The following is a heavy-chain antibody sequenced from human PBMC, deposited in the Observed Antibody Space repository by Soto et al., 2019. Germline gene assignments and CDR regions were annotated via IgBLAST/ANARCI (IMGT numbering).Heavy chain of an antibody. D-gene: IGHD2-21*02. V-gene: IGHV3-73*02. CDR1: GFTFSGSA. CDR3: TRLYCGGDCDFDS. J-gene: IGHJ4*02. Sequence: EVQLVESGGGLVQPGGSLKLSCAASGFTFSGSAMHWVRQASGKGLEWVGRIRDKANSYATAYTASVKGRFTISRDDPKNTAYLQMNSLKTEDTAVYYCTRLYCGGDCDFDSWGQGTLVTVSS. CDR2: IRDKANSYAT.